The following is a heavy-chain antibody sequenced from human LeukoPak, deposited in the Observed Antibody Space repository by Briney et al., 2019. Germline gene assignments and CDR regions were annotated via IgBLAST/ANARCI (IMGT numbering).Heavy chain of an antibody. J-gene: IGHJ4*02. D-gene: IGHD5-18*01. V-gene: IGHV4-59*08. CDR1: GGSISSYY. Sequence: SETLSLTCTVSGGSISSYYWSWIRQPPGKGLEWIGYIYYSGSTNYNPSLKSRVTISVDTSKNQFSLKLSSVTAADTAVYYCARLTWDTTMVRYYFDFWGQGTLVTVSS. CDR2: IYYSGST. CDR3: ARLTWDTTMVRYYFDF.